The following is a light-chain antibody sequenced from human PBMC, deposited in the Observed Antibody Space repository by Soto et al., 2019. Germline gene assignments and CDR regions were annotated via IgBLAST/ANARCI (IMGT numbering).Light chain of an antibody. J-gene: IGKJ4*01. V-gene: IGKV1-5*01. CDR1: QSISSW. CDR3: QQYNSYSPLT. CDR2: DAS. Sequence: DIQMTQSPSTLSASVGDRVTITCRASQSISSWLAWYQQKPGKAPKLLIYDASSLESGVPSRFSGSGSGTEFTLTISSLHPDDVATYYCQQYNSYSPLTFGGGTKVEIK.